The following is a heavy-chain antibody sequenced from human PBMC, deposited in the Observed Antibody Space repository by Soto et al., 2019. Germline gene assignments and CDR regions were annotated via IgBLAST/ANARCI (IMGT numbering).Heavy chain of an antibody. CDR1: GFSLSTTGVG. V-gene: IGHV2-5*02. CDR2: IYWDNDK. CDR3: ARSLWFGELH. D-gene: IGHD3-10*01. Sequence: QITLKESGPTLVKPTQTLTLTCSFSGFSLSTTGVGVGWIRQSPGKALEWLAIIYWDNDKRYSPSLKSRVTIPKDTSKNQVVLTVTNMDPVATGTYYCARSLWFGELHWGQGALVTVSS. J-gene: IGHJ4*02.